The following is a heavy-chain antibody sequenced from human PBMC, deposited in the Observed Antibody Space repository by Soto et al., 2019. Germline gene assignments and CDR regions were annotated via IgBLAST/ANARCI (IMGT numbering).Heavy chain of an antibody. D-gene: IGHD3-10*01. CDR3: ARVRSEFNYYYYGMDG. Sequence: ASVKVSCKASGYTFTSYAMHWVRQAPGQRLEWMGWINAGNGNTKYSQKFQGRVTITRDTSASTAYMELSSLRSEDTAVYYCARVRSEFNYYYYGMDGWGQGTTVTVSS. CDR2: INAGNGNT. V-gene: IGHV1-3*01. CDR1: GYTFTSYA. J-gene: IGHJ6*02.